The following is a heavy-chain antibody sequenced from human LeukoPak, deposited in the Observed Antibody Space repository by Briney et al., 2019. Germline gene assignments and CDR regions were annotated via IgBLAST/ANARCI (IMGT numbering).Heavy chain of an antibody. J-gene: IGHJ5*02. CDR1: GGTLSSYA. CDR2: IIPNSGTT. Sequence: SVKVSCKASGGTLSSYAISWVRQAPGQGLEWMGGIIPNSGTTNYAQNFQGRVTITADESTSTAFMELSSLRSEDTAVYYCARFFQEGWFDPWGQGTLVTVSS. CDR3: ARFFQEGWFDP. V-gene: IGHV1-69*13. D-gene: IGHD2/OR15-2a*01.